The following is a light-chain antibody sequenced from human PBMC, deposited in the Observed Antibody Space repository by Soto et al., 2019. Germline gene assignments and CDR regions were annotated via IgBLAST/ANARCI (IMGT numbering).Light chain of an antibody. V-gene: IGKV3-11*01. CDR1: QSVDSY. J-gene: IGKJ4*01. Sequence: EIVLTQSPATLSLSPGERATLSCRASQSVDSYLAWYQLKPGQAPRLLIYDASNRATGIPARFSGSGSGTDFTLTISSLAPEDFAVYYCQQRSNWPLTFGGGTKVEIK. CDR3: QQRSNWPLT. CDR2: DAS.